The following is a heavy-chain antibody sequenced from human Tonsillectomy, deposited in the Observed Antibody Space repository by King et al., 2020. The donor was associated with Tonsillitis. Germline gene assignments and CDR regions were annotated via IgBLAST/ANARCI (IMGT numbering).Heavy chain of an antibody. CDR1: GGSFSGYY. J-gene: IGHJ6*02. Sequence: VQLQQWGAGLLKPSETLSLTCAVYGGSFSGYYWSWIRQPPGKGLEWIGEINHSGSTNYNPSLKSRVTISVDTSKNQFSLKLSSVTAADTAVYYCARARGQQLNNYYYYYGMDVWGQGTTVTVSS. CDR3: ARARGQQLNNYYYYYGMDV. V-gene: IGHV4-34*01. D-gene: IGHD6-13*01. CDR2: INHSGST.